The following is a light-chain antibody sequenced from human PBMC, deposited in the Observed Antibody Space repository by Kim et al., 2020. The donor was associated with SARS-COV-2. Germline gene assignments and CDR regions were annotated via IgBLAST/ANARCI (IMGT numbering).Light chain of an antibody. CDR3: QQSYSTPWT. J-gene: IGKJ1*01. V-gene: IGKV1-39*01. Sequence: ASVGDRVSSTCRASQSISRYLNWYQQKAGKAPELLLYVASNLQSVVPSRVSGSASGRDFTLTIGSLQPEDCATYYCQQSYSTPWTFGQGTKVDIK. CDR1: QSISRY. CDR2: VAS.